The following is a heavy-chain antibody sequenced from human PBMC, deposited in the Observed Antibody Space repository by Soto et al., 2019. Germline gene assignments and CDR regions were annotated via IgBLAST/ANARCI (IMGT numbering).Heavy chain of an antibody. D-gene: IGHD6-13*01. CDR3: ARMASAGTLNWFDP. V-gene: IGHV1-8*02. CDR1: GYSFINFD. J-gene: IGHJ5*02. Sequence: ASVKVSCKASGYSFINFDISWVRQAAGQGPEWLGWMNPGSGKTGYTSKFQGRVAMTRNASTATSHLDLTSLTSDDTAVYYCARMASAGTLNWFDPWGPGTLVTVSS. CDR2: MNPGSGKT.